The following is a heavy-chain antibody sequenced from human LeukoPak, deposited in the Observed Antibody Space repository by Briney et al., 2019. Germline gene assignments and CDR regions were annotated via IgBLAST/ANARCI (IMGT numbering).Heavy chain of an antibody. V-gene: IGHV3-30-3*01. CDR3: ARAFGAMVPFDY. D-gene: IGHD5-18*01. CDR1: GFTFSSYW. Sequence: GGSLRLSCAASGFTFSSYWMSWVRQAPGKGLEWVAVISYDGSNKYYADSVKGRFTISRDNSKNTLYLQMNSLRAEDTAAYYCARAFGAMVPFDYWGQGTLVTVSS. J-gene: IGHJ4*02. CDR2: ISYDGSNK.